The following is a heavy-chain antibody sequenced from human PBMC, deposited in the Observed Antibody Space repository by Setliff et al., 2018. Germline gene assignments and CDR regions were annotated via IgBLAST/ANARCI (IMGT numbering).Heavy chain of an antibody. V-gene: IGHV7-4-1*02. CDR3: ARLSSLDTAMVTVDY. J-gene: IGHJ4*02. CDR1: GYTFTRYA. Sequence: GASVKVSCKASGYTFTRYAMNWVRQAPGQGLEWMGWINTNTGNPTYVQGFTGRFVFSLDTSVSPAYLQISSLKAEDTAVYYCARLSSLDTAMVTVDYWGQGTLVTVSS. CDR2: INTNTGNP. D-gene: IGHD5-18*01.